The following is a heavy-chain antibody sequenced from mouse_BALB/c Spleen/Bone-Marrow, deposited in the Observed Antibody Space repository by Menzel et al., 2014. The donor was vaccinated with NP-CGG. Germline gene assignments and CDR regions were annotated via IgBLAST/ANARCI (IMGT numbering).Heavy chain of an antibody. V-gene: IGHV14-3*02. Sequence: EVQLQQSGAELVKPGASVKLSCTASGFNIKDTYMHWVKQRPEQGLEWIGRIDPANGNTKYDPKFQGKATITADTSSNTAYLQFSSLTSEDTAVYYCASYYYGRYFDVWGAGTTVTVSS. J-gene: IGHJ1*01. CDR2: IDPANGNT. CDR1: GFNIKDTY. CDR3: ASYYYGRYFDV. D-gene: IGHD1-1*01.